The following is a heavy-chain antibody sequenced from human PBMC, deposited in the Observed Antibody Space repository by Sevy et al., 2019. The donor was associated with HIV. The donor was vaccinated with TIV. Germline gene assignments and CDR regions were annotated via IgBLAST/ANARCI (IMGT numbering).Heavy chain of an antibody. V-gene: IGHV3-21*01. CDR2: ISSSSSYI. Sequence: GGSLRLSCAASGFTFSSYSMNWVRQAPGKGLEWVSSISSSSSYIYYADSVKGTFTISRDNAKNSLYLKRNSLSAEDTAGNYFAGWADYYDSSGYSLDYYYYYMDVWGKGTTVTVSS. J-gene: IGHJ6*03. D-gene: IGHD3-22*01. CDR1: GFTFSSYS. CDR3: AGWADYYDSSGYSLDYYYYYMDV.